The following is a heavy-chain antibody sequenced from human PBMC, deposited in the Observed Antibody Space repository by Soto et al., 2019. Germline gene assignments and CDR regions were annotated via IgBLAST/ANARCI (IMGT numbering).Heavy chain of an antibody. CDR2: IIPIFGTA. Sequence: SVKVYCKASGGTFSSYAISWVRQAPGQGLEWMGGIIPIFGTANYAQKFQGRVTITADESTSTAYMELSSLRSEDTAVYYCARGDHYYDSSGYSGPFLAGYYVDYGG. CDR1: GGTFSSYA. V-gene: IGHV1-69*13. J-gene: IGHJ4*01. D-gene: IGHD3-22*01. CDR3: ARGDHYYDSSGYSGPFLAGYYVDY.